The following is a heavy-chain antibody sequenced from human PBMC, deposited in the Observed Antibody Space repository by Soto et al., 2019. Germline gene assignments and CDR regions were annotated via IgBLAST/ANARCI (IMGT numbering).Heavy chain of an antibody. J-gene: IGHJ6*02. D-gene: IGHD1-20*01. CDR3: ARDYKRENCCSVRCNSLDV. V-gene: IGHV4-61*01. Sequence: PSETLSLTCTVSGDSVTSDSYFWSWIRQPPGKGLEWIGNSYYSGYYSGSTNHNPSLKSRVTVSVDTSKHQFSLKLRSVTTADTAVYYCARDYKRENCCSVRCNSLDVWGQGTTVTVSS. CDR2: SYYSGYYSGST. CDR1: GDSVTSDSYF.